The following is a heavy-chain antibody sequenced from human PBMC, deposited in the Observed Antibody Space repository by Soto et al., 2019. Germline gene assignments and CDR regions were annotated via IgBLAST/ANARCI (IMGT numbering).Heavy chain of an antibody. V-gene: IGHV1-2*02. CDR3: ARTLIVGVGEVYYYGMDV. D-gene: IGHD2-15*01. CDR1: GYTFTGYY. CDR2: INPNSGGT. Sequence: QVQLVQSGAEVKKPGASVKVSCKASGYTFTGYYMHWVRQAPGQGLEWMGWINPNSGGTNYAQKFQGRVTMTRDASISRAYMELSRLRSDDTAVYYCARTLIVGVGEVYYYGMDVWGQGTTVTVSS. J-gene: IGHJ6*02.